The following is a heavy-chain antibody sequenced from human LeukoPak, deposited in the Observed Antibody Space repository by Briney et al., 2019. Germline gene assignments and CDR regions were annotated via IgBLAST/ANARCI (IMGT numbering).Heavy chain of an antibody. CDR2: INHSGST. J-gene: IGHJ6*04. CDR3: ARAQRMVRGVRKYYYYGMDV. V-gene: IGHV4-34*01. CDR1: GGSFSGYY. D-gene: IGHD3-10*01. Sequence: SETLSLTCAVYGGSFSGYYWSWIRQPPGKGLEWIGEINHSGSTNYNPSLKSRVTISVDTSKNQFSLKLSSVTAADTAVYYCARAQRMVRGVRKYYYYGMDVWGKGTTVTASS.